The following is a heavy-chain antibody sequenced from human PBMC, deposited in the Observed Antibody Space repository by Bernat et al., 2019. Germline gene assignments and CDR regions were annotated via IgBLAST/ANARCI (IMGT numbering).Heavy chain of an antibody. V-gene: IGHV3-73*01. J-gene: IGHJ4*02. D-gene: IGHD3-10*01. CDR2: VRTKANGSAT. CDR1: GLTFSDST. Sequence: EVQLAESGGGLVQPGGSLKLSCAASGLTFSDSTMQWVRQASGKGLEVVGRVRTKANGSATSYAASVQGRFTISRDDSKNTSYLQMNSLKIEDTAVYYCTRSGARAEQTFDYWGQGTLVTVSA. CDR3: TRSGARAEQTFDY.